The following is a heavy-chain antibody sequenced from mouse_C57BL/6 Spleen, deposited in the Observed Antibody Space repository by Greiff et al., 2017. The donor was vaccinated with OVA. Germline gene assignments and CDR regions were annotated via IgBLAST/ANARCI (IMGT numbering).Heavy chain of an antibody. J-gene: IGHJ1*03. D-gene: IGHD2-3*01. Sequence: VHLVESGPGLVQPSQSLSITCTVSGFSLTSYGVHWVRQSPGKGLEWLGVIWSGGSTDYNAAFISRLSISKDNSKSQVFFKMNSLQADDTAIYYCARGGYYDWYFDVWGTGTTVTVSS. V-gene: IGHV2-2*01. CDR3: ARGGYYDWYFDV. CDR2: IWSGGST. CDR1: GFSLTSYG.